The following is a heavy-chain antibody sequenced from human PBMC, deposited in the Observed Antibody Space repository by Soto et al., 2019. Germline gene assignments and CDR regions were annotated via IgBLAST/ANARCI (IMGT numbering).Heavy chain of an antibody. J-gene: IGHJ6*02. D-gene: IGHD1-26*01. Sequence: SVKVSCKASGGTFSSYAISWVRQAPGQGLEWMGGIIPIFGTANYAQKFQGRVTITADESTSTAYMELSSLRSEDTAVYYCARVSSGSYYLDYYYYGMDVSGQGTTVTVSS. V-gene: IGHV1-69*13. CDR1: GGTFSSYA. CDR2: IIPIFGTA. CDR3: ARVSSGSYYLDYYYYGMDV.